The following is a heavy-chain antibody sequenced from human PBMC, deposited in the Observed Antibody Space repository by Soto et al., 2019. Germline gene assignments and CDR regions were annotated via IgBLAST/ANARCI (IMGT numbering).Heavy chain of an antibody. V-gene: IGHV4-61*01. J-gene: IGHJ4*02. CDR1: GDSVSSGSYY. D-gene: IGHD5-18*01. Sequence: SETLSLTCTVSGDSVSSGSYYWTWVRQPPGKGLEWIGYISYSGSTNYNPSLHSRVTISIDTSKNQFSLKLTSVTAADTAFYFCERGIRGYSRVFDFWGQGTLVTVSA. CDR2: ISYSGST. CDR3: ERGIRGYSRVFDF.